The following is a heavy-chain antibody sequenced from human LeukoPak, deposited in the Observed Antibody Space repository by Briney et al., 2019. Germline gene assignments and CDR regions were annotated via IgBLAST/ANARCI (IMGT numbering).Heavy chain of an antibody. J-gene: IGHJ4*02. Sequence: PGGSLRLSCAASGFTFSSYSMNWVRQAPGKGLEWVSYISSSSSTIYYADSVKGRFTISRGNAKNSLYLQMNSLRAEDTAVYYCARDRGDDYGDQDYLFDYWGQGTLVTVSS. CDR2: ISSSSSTI. CDR1: GFTFSSYS. V-gene: IGHV3-48*01. CDR3: ARDRGDDYGDQDYLFDY. D-gene: IGHD4-17*01.